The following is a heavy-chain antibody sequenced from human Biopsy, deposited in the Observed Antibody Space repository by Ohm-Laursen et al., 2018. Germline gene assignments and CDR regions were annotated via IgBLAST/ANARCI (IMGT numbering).Heavy chain of an antibody. CDR2: IVVGSGHT. CDR3: AATSTLYYYYYAMDV. Sequence: GASVKVSCKVSGFTFSSSAVQWVRQARGQRLGWIGWIVVGSGHTNYAQKFQERVTITRDMSTSKAYMELTSLRSEDTAVYYCAATSTLYYYYYAMDVWDQGTTITVSS. V-gene: IGHV1-58*01. CDR1: GFTFSSSA. J-gene: IGHJ6*02.